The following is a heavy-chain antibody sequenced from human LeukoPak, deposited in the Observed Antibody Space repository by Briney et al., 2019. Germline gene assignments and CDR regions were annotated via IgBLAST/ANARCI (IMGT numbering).Heavy chain of an antibody. Sequence: GGSLRLSCAASGFAFSSYWMHWVRHTPGKGLVWVSRIKGDGSSTSYADSVKGRFTISRDNAKNTLYLQMNSLRAEDTAVYYCARDGYSFGHDFDYWGQGTLVTVSS. J-gene: IGHJ4*02. CDR1: GFAFSSYW. D-gene: IGHD5-18*01. CDR3: ARDGYSFGHDFDY. CDR2: IKGDGSST. V-gene: IGHV3-74*01.